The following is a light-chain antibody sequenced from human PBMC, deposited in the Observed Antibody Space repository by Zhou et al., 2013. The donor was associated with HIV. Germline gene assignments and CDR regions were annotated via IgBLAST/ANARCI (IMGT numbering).Light chain of an antibody. J-gene: IGKJ2*01. CDR3: QQANRFPQT. CDR2: GAS. CDR1: QNINYW. V-gene: IGKV1-12*01. Sequence: DIQMTQSPSTLSASVGDRVTITCRASQNINYWLAWYQQKPGKAPKLLIYGASSLQSGVPSRFSGSGFGTDFTLTINRLHPEDFATYYCQQANRFPQTFGQGTKVEIK.